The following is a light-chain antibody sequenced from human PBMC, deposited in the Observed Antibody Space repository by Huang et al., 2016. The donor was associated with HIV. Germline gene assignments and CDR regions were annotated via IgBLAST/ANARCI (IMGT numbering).Light chain of an antibody. V-gene: IGKV1-39*01. Sequence: DVQMTQSPSSLSASVGDRITITCRASQSIITHLNWYQQHPGKAPKLLIYGASSLLGGVPSRFSGSVSGTDFTLTISSLQPEDFATYYCQQSYTSPYTFGQGTKLGI. J-gene: IGKJ2*01. CDR3: QQSYTSPYT. CDR2: GAS. CDR1: QSIITH.